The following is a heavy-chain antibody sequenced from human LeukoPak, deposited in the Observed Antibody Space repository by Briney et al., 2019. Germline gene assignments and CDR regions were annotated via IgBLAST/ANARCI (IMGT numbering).Heavy chain of an antibody. V-gene: IGHV4-34*01. D-gene: IGHD3-3*01. Sequence: PSETLSLTCAVYGGSFSGYYWSWIRQPPGKGLEWIGEINHSGSTNYNPSLKSRVTISVDTSKNQFSLKLSSVTAADTAVYYCASRYYDFWSRYYTQGTLDYWGQGTLVTVSS. CDR3: ASRYYDFWSRYYTQGTLDY. CDR2: INHSGST. J-gene: IGHJ4*02. CDR1: GGSFSGYY.